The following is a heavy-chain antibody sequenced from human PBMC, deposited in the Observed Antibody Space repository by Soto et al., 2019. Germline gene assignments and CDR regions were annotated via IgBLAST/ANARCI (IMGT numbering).Heavy chain of an antibody. D-gene: IGHD3-3*01. J-gene: IGHJ3*02. CDR2: ISWNSGTI. V-gene: IGHV3-9*01. CDR1: GFTFDDYA. CDR3: AKGALRLLEYDAFDI. Sequence: EVQLVESGGGLVQPGRSLRLSCAASGFTFDDYAMHWVRQAPGKGLEWVSGISWNSGTIDYADSVKGRFTISRDNAYNTLYLQMNSLRPEDTVLYYCAKGALRLLEYDAFDIWGQGTMVTVSS.